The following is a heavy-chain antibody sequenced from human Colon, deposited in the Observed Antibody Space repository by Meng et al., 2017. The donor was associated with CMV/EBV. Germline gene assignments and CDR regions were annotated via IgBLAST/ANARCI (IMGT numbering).Heavy chain of an antibody. CDR3: ARGILATVDY. CDR1: GYHFSTYA. CDR2: INTNTGNP. D-gene: IGHD5-12*01. Sequence: SGKAAGYHFSTYARNWVRQAPGQGLEWMGWINTNTGNPTYAQGFTGRFVFSLDTSVSTAYLQINSLKAEDTAVYYCARGILATVDYWGQGTLVTVSS. J-gene: IGHJ4*02. V-gene: IGHV7-4-1*02.